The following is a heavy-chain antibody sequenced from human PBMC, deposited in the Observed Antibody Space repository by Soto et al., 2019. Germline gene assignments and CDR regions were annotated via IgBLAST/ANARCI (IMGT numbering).Heavy chain of an antibody. D-gene: IGHD1-26*01. CDR1: GYTFTSYA. Sequence: ASVKVSCKASGYTFTSYAMHWVRQAPGQRLEWMGWINAGNGNTKYSQKFQGRVTITRDTSASTAYMELSSLRSEDTAVYYWARGLGLYYFDYWGQGTLVTVSS. CDR3: ARGLGLYYFDY. J-gene: IGHJ4*02. CDR2: INAGNGNT. V-gene: IGHV1-3*01.